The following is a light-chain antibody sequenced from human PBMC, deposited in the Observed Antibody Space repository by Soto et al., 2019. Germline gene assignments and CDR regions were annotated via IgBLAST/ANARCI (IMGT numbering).Light chain of an antibody. Sequence: QSVLTQPPSVSAAPGQKVIISCSGNNSNIGNNYVSWYQRLPGTAPKLLIYDNDKRPSGIPDRFSGSKSGTSATLGITGLQTGYEADYYCGTWDSRLNALFGGGTQLTVL. V-gene: IGLV1-51*01. J-gene: IGLJ2*01. CDR3: GTWDSRLNAL. CDR1: NSNIGNNY. CDR2: DND.